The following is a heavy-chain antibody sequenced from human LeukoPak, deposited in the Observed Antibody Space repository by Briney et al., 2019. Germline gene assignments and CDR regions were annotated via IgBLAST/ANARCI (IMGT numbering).Heavy chain of an antibody. J-gene: IGHJ4*02. V-gene: IGHV4-34*01. Sequence: SETLSLTCAVYGGSFSGYYWSWIRQPPGKGLEWIGEINHSGSTNYNPSLKSRVTISVDTSKNQFSLKLSSVTAADTAVYYCASVGGGYNFYYWGQGTLVTVSS. CDR3: ASVGGGYNFYY. CDR2: INHSGST. D-gene: IGHD5-24*01. CDR1: GGSFSGYY.